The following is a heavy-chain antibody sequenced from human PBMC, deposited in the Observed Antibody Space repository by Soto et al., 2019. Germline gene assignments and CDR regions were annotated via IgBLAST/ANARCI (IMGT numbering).Heavy chain of an antibody. CDR1: GGSISSGGYY. V-gene: IGHV4-31*03. Sequence: SETLSLTCTVSGGSISSGGYYWSWIRQHPGKGLEWIGYIYYSGSTYYNPSLKSRVTISVDTSKNQFSLKLSSVTAADTAVYYCARSPFPGSSWPLDYWGQGTLVTVSS. CDR3: ARSPFPGSSWPLDY. J-gene: IGHJ4*02. CDR2: IYYSGST. D-gene: IGHD6-13*01.